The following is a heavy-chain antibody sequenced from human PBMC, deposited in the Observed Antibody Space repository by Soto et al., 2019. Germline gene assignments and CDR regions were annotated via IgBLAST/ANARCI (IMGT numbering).Heavy chain of an antibody. CDR3: AKLAPLPDSSSWYDRYYYYGMDV. V-gene: IGHV3-30*18. CDR2: ISYDGSNK. CDR1: GFTFSSYG. D-gene: IGHD6-13*01. J-gene: IGHJ6*02. Sequence: QVQLVESGGGVVQPGRSLRLSCAASGFTFSSYGMHWVRQAPSKGLEWVAVISYDGSNKYYADSVKGRFTISRDNSKNTLYLQMNSLRAEDTAVYYCAKLAPLPDSSSWYDRYYYYGMDVWGQGTTVTVSS.